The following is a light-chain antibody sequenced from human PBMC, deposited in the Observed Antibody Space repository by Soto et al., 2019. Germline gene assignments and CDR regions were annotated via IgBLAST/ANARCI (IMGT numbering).Light chain of an antibody. CDR1: SSDVGGYDY. CDR2: EVT. CDR3: ILNTRVSGRG. Sequence: QSAPTQPASVSVSPGQSIALSCTGTSSDVGGYDYVSWYQQQPDKAPKLMIYEVTKRPSGVSIRFSVSKSGTTASLTISGLQAEYETEYYCILNTRVSGRGFRAGTNVTVL. J-gene: IGLJ1*01. V-gene: IGLV2-14*01.